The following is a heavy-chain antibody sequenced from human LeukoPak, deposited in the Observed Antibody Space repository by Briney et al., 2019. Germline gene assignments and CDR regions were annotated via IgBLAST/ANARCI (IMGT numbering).Heavy chain of an antibody. Sequence: ASETLSLTCSVSGASISSYYWGWIRQPPGKGLEWIGSIYYSGSTYYNPSLKSRVTISVDTSKNQFSLKLSSVTAADTAVCYCARRSSADWYFDLWGRGTLVTVSS. D-gene: IGHD2-2*01. CDR2: IYYSGST. V-gene: IGHV4-39*01. CDR3: ARRSSADWYFDL. CDR1: GASISSYY. J-gene: IGHJ2*01.